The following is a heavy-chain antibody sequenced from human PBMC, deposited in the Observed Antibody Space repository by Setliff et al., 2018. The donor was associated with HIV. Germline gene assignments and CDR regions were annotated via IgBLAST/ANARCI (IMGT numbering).Heavy chain of an antibody. CDR2: IYYSGST. CDR3: GPPPRDSSGYYYFEY. Sequence: SETLSLTCTVSGGSISSGDYSWSWIRQPPGKGLEWIGYIYYSGSTHYNPSLKSRVTVSVDTSKSQFSLKLSSVTAADTAVYYCGPPPRDSSGYYYFEYWGQGTLVTVSS. J-gene: IGHJ4*02. CDR1: GGSISSGDYS. D-gene: IGHD3-22*01. V-gene: IGHV4-30-4*08.